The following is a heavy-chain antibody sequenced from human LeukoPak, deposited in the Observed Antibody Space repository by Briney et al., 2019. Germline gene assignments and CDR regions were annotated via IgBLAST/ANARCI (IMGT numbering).Heavy chain of an antibody. Sequence: SETLSLTCTVSGGSISSSSYYWGWIRQPPGKGLEWIGSIYYSGNTNYNPSLQSRVTISVDTSKNQFSLKLSSVTAADTAVYYCATLGSGSHRQFDYWGQGTLVTVSS. CDR1: GGSISSSSYY. D-gene: IGHD1-26*01. CDR2: IYYSGNT. V-gene: IGHV4-39*01. CDR3: ATLGSGSHRQFDY. J-gene: IGHJ4*02.